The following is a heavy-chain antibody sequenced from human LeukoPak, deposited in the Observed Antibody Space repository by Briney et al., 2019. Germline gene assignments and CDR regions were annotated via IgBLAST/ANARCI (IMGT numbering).Heavy chain of an antibody. V-gene: IGHV3-48*02. J-gene: IGHJ4*02. CDR2: ISSSGSSE. Sequence: GGSLRLSCGASGFSFSTYSMNWVRQAPGKGLEWVSFISSSGSSEDCADSVKGRFTISRDNAKNSLYLQMNSLRDEDTAVYYCARGSGSGDWLIDYWGQGTLVTVSS. D-gene: IGHD3-9*01. CDR3: ARGSGSGDWLIDY. CDR1: GFSFSTYS.